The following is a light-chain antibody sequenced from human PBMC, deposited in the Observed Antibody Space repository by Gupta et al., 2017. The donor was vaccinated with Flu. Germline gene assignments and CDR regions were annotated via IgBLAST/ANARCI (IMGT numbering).Light chain of an antibody. Sequence: PSSLSASVGDRVTIACRASQSISSYLNWYQQEPGKAPNLLIYSASNLQSGVPSRFSGSGSGTDFTLTISSLQPEDFASYYCQQSNDLPYTFGQGTKLEIK. J-gene: IGKJ2*01. V-gene: IGKV1-39*01. CDR3: QQSNDLPYT. CDR1: QSISSY. CDR2: SAS.